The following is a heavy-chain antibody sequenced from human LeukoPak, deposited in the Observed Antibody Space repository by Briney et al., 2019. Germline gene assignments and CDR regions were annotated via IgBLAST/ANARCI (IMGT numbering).Heavy chain of an antibody. V-gene: IGHV4-39*06. CDR2: ISHSGST. CDR1: GGSISSGGYY. Sequence: SEPLSLTCTVSGGSISSGGYYWSWIRQPPVKGLEWIGEISHSGSTNYNPSLKSRVTISVDTSKNQFPLKLSSVTAADTAVYYCTGVFRYSYGYGYWGQGTLVTVSS. CDR3: TGVFRYSYGYGY. J-gene: IGHJ4*02. D-gene: IGHD5-18*01.